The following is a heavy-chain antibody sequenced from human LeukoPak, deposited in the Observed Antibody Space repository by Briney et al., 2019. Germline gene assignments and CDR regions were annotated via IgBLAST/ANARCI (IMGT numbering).Heavy chain of an antibody. D-gene: IGHD3-16*01. CDR3: ATYVGGASDY. V-gene: IGHV3-48*03. Sequence: GGSLRLSRAASGFTFSSYEMNWVRQAPGKGLEWVSYISSSGSTIYYADSVKGRFTISRDNAKNSLYLQMNSLRAEDTAVYYCATYVGGASDYWGQGTLVTVSS. CDR1: GFTFSSYE. CDR2: ISSSGSTI. J-gene: IGHJ4*02.